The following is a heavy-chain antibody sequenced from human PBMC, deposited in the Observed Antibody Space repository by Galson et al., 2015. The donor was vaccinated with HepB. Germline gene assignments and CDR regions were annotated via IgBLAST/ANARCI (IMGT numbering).Heavy chain of an antibody. CDR1: GYSFTDHW. Sequence: QSGAEVKKPGDSLRISCKASGYSFTDHWITWVRQVPGKGLEWLGRVDSHDSYASYSPSLQGHVTMSTDKSISTAYLQWNSLKASDSAIYYCARLGSSWPPPLEHWGQGTLVTVSA. J-gene: IGHJ4*02. CDR2: VDSHDSYA. D-gene: IGHD6-13*01. CDR3: ARLGSSWPPPLEH. V-gene: IGHV5-10-1*01.